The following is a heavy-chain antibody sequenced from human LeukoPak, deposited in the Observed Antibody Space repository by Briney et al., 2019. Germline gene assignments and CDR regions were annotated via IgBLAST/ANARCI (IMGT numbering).Heavy chain of an antibody. Sequence: SETLSLTCTVSGGSVSSADYYWSWIRHPPGKTLEWIGYIYHTGSNNYKYSLKSRVTISLDTSKNRFSLRLTSVTAADTAVYYCARAGSRIIMVPDVWGQGTTVTVSS. V-gene: IGHV4-61*08. CDR1: GGSVSSADYY. CDR3: ARAGSRIIMVPDV. J-gene: IGHJ6*02. CDR2: IYHTGSN. D-gene: IGHD3-10*01.